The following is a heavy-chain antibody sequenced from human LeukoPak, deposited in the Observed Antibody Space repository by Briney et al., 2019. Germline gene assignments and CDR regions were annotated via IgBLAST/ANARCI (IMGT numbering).Heavy chain of an antibody. CDR2: ITPNNGYA. CDR3: ARNKSTTLGDY. D-gene: IGHD2-2*01. Sequence: ASVRVSCKASGYAFSNSGISWVRQAPGQGLEWMGWITPNNGYAHYAQKLQGRVTMITDTFTSTAYVELRSLRSDDTAVYYCARNKSTTLGDYWGQGTLVTVSS. J-gene: IGHJ4*02. CDR1: GYAFSNSG. V-gene: IGHV1-18*01.